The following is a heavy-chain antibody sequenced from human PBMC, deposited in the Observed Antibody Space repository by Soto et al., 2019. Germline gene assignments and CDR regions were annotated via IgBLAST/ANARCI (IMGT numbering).Heavy chain of an antibody. Sequence: SETLSLTCAVYGGSFSGYYWSWIRQPPGKGLEWIGEINHSGSTNYNPSLKSRVTISVDTSKNQFSLKLSSVTAADTAVYYCARTRSPNLRDAFDIWGQGTMVTVSS. CDR3: ARTRSPNLRDAFDI. CDR1: GGSFSGYY. V-gene: IGHV4-34*01. J-gene: IGHJ3*02. CDR2: INHSGST.